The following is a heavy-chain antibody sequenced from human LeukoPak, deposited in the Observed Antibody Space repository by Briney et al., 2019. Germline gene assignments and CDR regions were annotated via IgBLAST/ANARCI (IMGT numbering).Heavy chain of an antibody. J-gene: IGHJ4*02. CDR2: ISAYNGNT. V-gene: IGHV1-18*01. CDR1: GYTFTSYG. D-gene: IGHD6-19*01. Sequence: GASVKVSCKASGYTFTSYGISWVRQAPGQGLEWMGWISAYNGNTNYAQKLQGRVTMTTDTSTSTAYMELRSLRSEDTAVYYCARDDSSGWYMGLDYWGQGTLVTVSS. CDR3: ARDDSSGWYMGLDY.